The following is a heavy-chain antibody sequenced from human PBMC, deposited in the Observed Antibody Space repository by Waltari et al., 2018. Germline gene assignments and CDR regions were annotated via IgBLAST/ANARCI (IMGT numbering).Heavy chain of an antibody. V-gene: IGHV4-38-2*02. J-gene: IGHJ3*01. CDR2: VYHNGST. Sequence: QVRLQASGPGLVKPSETLSLTCSVSGYSISDGYFWGWIRQPPEKGLEWIGSVYHNGSTHYNPSLKSRIIISVDTSKNQFSLRLMAVTAADTAIYHCARVDVWGQGILVTVSS. CDR1: GYSISDGYF. CDR3: ARVDV.